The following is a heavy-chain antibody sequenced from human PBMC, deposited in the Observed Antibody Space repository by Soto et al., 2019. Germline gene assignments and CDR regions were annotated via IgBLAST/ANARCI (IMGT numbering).Heavy chain of an antibody. CDR3: AKDRVRTIRPDYNWFDP. CDR2: ISGSGSRT. CDR1: GFTFSSYG. J-gene: IGHJ5*02. Sequence: PGGSLRLSCAASGFTFSSYGMSWVRQAPGKGLEWVSSISGSGSRTYYTDSVKGRFTLSRDNSKNILYLQMSRLRAEDTALYYCAKDRVRTIRPDYNWFDPWGQGT. D-gene: IGHD3-10*01. V-gene: IGHV3-23*01.